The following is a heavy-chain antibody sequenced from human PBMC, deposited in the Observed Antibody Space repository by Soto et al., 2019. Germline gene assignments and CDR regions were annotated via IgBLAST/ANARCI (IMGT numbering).Heavy chain of an antibody. J-gene: IGHJ3*02. Sequence: QVQLVQSGAEVKKPGASVKVSCKASGYTFTSYGISWVRQAPGQGLEWMGWISAYNGNTNYAQKLQGRVTMTTDTSTSTAYMELRSLRSDDTAVYYCARDDSQNWNLGGEDAFDIWGQGTMVTVSS. CDR3: ARDDSQNWNLGGEDAFDI. D-gene: IGHD1-1*01. CDR1: GYTFTSYG. V-gene: IGHV1-18*01. CDR2: ISAYNGNT.